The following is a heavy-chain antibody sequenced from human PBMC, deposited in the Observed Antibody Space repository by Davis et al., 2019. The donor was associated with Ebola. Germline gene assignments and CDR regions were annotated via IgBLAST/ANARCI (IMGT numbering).Heavy chain of an antibody. CDR3: ARLTRLSMTTVKTGWFDP. D-gene: IGHD4-17*01. Sequence: MPSETLSLTCAVYAGSFSDYYWNWIRQPPGKGLEWIGEINHSGSTNYNPSLKSRVTISVDTSKNQFSLKLSSVTAADTAVYYCARLTRLSMTTVKTGWFDPWGQGTLVTVSS. J-gene: IGHJ5*02. V-gene: IGHV4-34*01. CDR2: INHSGST. CDR1: AGSFSDYY.